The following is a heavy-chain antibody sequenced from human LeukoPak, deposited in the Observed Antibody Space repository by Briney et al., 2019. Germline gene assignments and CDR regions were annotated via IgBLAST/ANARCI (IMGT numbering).Heavy chain of an antibody. J-gene: IGHJ6*02. V-gene: IGHV1-8*01. Sequence: ASVKVSCKASGYTFTSYDINWVRQATGQGLEWMGWMNPNSGNTGYAQKFQGRVTVTRNTSISTAYMELSSLRSEDTAVYYCARGQIINPLLGYYYYGMDVWGQGTTVTVSS. CDR3: ARGQIINPLLGYYYYGMDV. CDR1: GYTFTSYD. CDR2: MNPNSGNT.